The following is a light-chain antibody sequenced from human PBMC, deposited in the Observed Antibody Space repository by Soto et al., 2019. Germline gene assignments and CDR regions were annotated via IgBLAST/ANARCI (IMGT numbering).Light chain of an antibody. CDR2: DVS. CDR1: SSDVGSYTF. V-gene: IGLV2-14*01. J-gene: IGLJ2*01. CDR3: SSYTGSSTPVV. Sequence: QSALTQPASVSGSPGQSITISCTGTSSDVGSYTFVSWYQQHPGKAPKLIIYDVSNRPSGVSTRFSGSKSGNTASLAISGLQAEDEADYSCSSYTGSSTPVVFGGGTQLTVL.